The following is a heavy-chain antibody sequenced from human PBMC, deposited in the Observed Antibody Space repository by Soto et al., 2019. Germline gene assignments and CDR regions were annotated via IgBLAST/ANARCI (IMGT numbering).Heavy chain of an antibody. D-gene: IGHD3-16*02. CDR3: ARPSDYIWGSNRFVAFDI. J-gene: IGHJ3*02. Sequence: YSPSFQGHVTISVDKSTSTAYLHWNSLKASDTAMYYCARPSDYIWGSNRFVAFDIWGQGTLVTVSS. V-gene: IGHV5-10-1*01.